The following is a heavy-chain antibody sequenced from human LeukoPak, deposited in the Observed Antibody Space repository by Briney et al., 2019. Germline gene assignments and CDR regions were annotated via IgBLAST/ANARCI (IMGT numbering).Heavy chain of an antibody. J-gene: IGHJ4*02. V-gene: IGHV3-48*03. CDR1: GFTLSSYE. CDR3: AKSLNGGLGPVDDY. CDR2: INPGGVAF. D-gene: IGHD4-23*01. Sequence: GGSLRLSCEASGFTLSSYEMNWVRQAPGKGLDWVAYINPGGVAFYNTDSVQGRFTLSRDNAKNSLFLQMNSLRVEDTGIYYCAKSLNGGLGPVDDYWGQGTLVTVSS.